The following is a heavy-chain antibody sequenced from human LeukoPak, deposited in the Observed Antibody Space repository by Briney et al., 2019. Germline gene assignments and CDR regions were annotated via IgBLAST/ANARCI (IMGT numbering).Heavy chain of an antibody. V-gene: IGHV3-30-3*01. CDR2: ISYDGSNK. Sequence: GGSLRLSCAASGFTFSSYAMHWVRQAPGKGLEWVAVISYDGSNKYYADSVKGRFTISRDNSKNTLYLQMNSLRAEDTAVYYCAKDSNWNPFDYWGQGTLVTVSS. D-gene: IGHD1-1*01. CDR3: AKDSNWNPFDY. CDR1: GFTFSSYA. J-gene: IGHJ4*02.